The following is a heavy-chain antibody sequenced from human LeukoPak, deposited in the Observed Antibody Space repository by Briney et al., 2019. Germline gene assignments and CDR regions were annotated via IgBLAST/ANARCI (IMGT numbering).Heavy chain of an antibody. D-gene: IGHD3-22*01. J-gene: IGHJ3*02. CDR2: ISSNGGST. Sequence: GGSLRLSCAASGFTFSSYVMYWVRQAPGKGLEYVSSISSNGGSTYYADSVKGRFTISRDNAKNSLYLQMKRLRDEDTAVYYCARTDRNYYDSSGYGDAFDIWGQGTMVTVSS. CDR1: GFTFSSYV. CDR3: ARTDRNYYDSSGYGDAFDI. V-gene: IGHV3-64*04.